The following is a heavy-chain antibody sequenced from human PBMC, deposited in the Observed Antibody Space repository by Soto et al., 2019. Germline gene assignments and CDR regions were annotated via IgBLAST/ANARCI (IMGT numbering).Heavy chain of an antibody. V-gene: IGHV4-61*08. CDR2: IYYSGST. J-gene: IGHJ4*02. CDR3: ASSFGYSSGWYQGY. D-gene: IGHD6-19*01. CDR1: GGSISSGDYY. Sequence: QVQLQESGPGLEKPSQTLSLSCAVSGGSISSGDYYWSWIRQPTGKGLEWIGYIYYSGSTNYNPSLKSRVTISVDTSKNQFSLKLSSVTAADTAVYYCASSFGYSSGWYQGYWGQGTLVTVSS.